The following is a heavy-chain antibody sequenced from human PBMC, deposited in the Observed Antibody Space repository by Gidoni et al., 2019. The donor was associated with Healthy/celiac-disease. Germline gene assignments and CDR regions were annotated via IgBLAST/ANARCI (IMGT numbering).Heavy chain of an antibody. CDR3: ARGGVVPAAPGDNWFDP. CDR1: GGSFSGYY. CDR2: INHSGST. D-gene: IGHD2-2*01. Sequence: QVQLQQWGAGLLKPSETLSLTCAVYGGSFSGYYWSWIRQPPGKGLEWIGEINHSGSTNYNPSLKSRVTISVDTSKNQFSLKLSSVTAADTAVYYCARGGVVPAAPGDNWFDPWGQGTLVTVSS. J-gene: IGHJ5*02. V-gene: IGHV4-34*01.